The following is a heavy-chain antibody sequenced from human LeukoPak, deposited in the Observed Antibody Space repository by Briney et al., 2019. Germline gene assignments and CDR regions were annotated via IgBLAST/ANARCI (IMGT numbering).Heavy chain of an antibody. V-gene: IGHV4-39*02. Sequence: SETLSLTCTVSGGSISSSSYYWGWIRQPPGKGLEWIGSIYYSGSTYYSPSLKSRVTISVDTSKNQFSLKLSSVTAADTAVYYCARDGFRTIDYWGQGTLVTVSS. CDR2: IYYSGST. CDR3: ARDGFRTIDY. J-gene: IGHJ4*02. CDR1: GGSISSSSYY.